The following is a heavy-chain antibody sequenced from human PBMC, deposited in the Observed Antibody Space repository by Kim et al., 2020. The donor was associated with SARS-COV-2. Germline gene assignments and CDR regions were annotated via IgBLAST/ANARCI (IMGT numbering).Heavy chain of an antibody. D-gene: IGHD6-19*01. CDR2: IYYSGST. Sequence: SETLSLTCTVSGGSISSYYWSWIRQPPGKGLEWIGYIYYSGSTNYNPSLKSRVTISVDTSKNQFSLKLSSVTAADTAVYYCARYRSSGWYVGYIDYWGQGPLVTVSS. CDR3: ARYRSSGWYVGYIDY. J-gene: IGHJ4*02. V-gene: IGHV4-59*08. CDR1: GGSISSYY.